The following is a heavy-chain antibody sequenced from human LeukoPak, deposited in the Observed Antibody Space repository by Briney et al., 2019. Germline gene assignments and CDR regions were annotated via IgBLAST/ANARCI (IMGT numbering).Heavy chain of an antibody. D-gene: IGHD7-27*01. J-gene: IGHJ4*02. V-gene: IGHV1-18*04. CDR1: GYTFTGYY. Sequence: ASVKVSCKASGYTFTGYYMHWVRQAPGQGLEWMGWISTYNGDTKYAQKFQGSVTMTTDTSTSTVYVDLRSLRPDDTAVYYCARGTGDGLDYWGQGTLVTVSS. CDR2: ISTYNGDT. CDR3: ARGTGDGLDY.